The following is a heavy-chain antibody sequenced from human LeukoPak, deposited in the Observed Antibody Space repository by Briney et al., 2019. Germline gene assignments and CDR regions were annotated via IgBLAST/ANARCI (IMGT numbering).Heavy chain of an antibody. V-gene: IGHV1-8*03. CDR1: GYTFTSYD. Sequence: ASVKVSCKASGYTFTSYDINWVRQATGQGLEWMGWMNPNSGNTGYAQKFQGRVTITRNTSISTAYMELSSLRSEDTAVYYCARAQGSGTLYYYYYYMDVWGKGTTVTVSS. CDR3: ARAQGSGTLYYYYYYMDV. CDR2: MNPNSGNT. J-gene: IGHJ6*03. D-gene: IGHD3-3*01.